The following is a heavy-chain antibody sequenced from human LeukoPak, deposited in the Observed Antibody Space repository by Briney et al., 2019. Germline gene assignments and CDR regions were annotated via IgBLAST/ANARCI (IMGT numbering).Heavy chain of an antibody. CDR1: GYTFTSYG. CDR3: ARDRIYGSGSYYRVENWFDP. D-gene: IGHD3-10*01. Sequence: ASVKVSCKASGYTFTSYGISWVRQAPGQGLEWTGWISAYNGNTNYAQKLQGRVTMTTDTSTSTAYMELRSLRSDDTAVYYCARDRIYGSGSYYRVENWFDPWGQGTLVTVSS. V-gene: IGHV1-18*01. J-gene: IGHJ5*02. CDR2: ISAYNGNT.